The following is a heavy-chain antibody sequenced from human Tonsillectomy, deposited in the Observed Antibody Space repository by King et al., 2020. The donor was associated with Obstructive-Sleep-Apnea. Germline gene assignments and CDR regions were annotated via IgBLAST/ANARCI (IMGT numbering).Heavy chain of an antibody. V-gene: IGHV3-30*02. J-gene: IGHJ3*02. CDR3: AKDDLTPEGFYDYVWGSHNRGAFDI. D-gene: IGHD3-16*01. CDR2: IRYDGSNK. Sequence: VQLVESGGGVVQPGGSLRLSCAASGFTFSSYGMHWVRQAPGKGLEWVAFIRYDGSNKYYADSVKGRFTISRDNSKNTLYLQMNSLRAEDTAVYYCAKDDLTPEGFYDYVWGSHNRGAFDIWGQGTMVTVSS. CDR1: GFTFSSYG.